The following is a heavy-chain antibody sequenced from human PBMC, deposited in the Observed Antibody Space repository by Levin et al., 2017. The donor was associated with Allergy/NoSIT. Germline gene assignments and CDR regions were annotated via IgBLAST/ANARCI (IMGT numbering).Heavy chain of an antibody. Sequence: PGGSLRLSCAASGFTFDDYAMHWVRQAPGKGLEWVSGISWNSGSIVYADSVKGRFTISRDNAKNSLYLQMNSLRAEDTAFYYCARDRGILPSGYFHHWGQGTLVTVSS. CDR1: GFTFDDYA. J-gene: IGHJ1*01. V-gene: IGHV3-9*01. CDR2: ISWNSGSI. CDR3: ARDRGILPSGYFHH. D-gene: IGHD2-15*01.